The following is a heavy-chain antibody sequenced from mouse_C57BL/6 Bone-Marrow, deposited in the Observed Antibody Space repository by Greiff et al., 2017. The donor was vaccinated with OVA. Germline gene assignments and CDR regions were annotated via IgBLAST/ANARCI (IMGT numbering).Heavy chain of an antibody. CDR3: ARKVYSNYDY. CDR1: GYAFSSSW. D-gene: IGHD2-5*01. CDR2: IYPGDGDT. V-gene: IGHV1-82*01. Sequence: QVQLKESGPELVKPGASVKISCKASGYAFSSSWMNWVKQRPGKGLEWIGRIYPGDGDTNYNGKFKGKATLTADKSSSTAYMQLSSLTSEDSAVYFCARKVYSNYDYWGQGTTLTVSS. J-gene: IGHJ2*01.